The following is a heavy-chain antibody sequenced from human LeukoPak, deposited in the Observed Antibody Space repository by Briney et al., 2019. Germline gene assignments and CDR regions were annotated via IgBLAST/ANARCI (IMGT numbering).Heavy chain of an antibody. CDR2: TYYRSKWYN. J-gene: IGHJ3*02. V-gene: IGHV6-1*01. CDR1: GDSVSSNSAA. CDR3: AGGSYYRTDAFDI. D-gene: IGHD1-26*01. Sequence: SQTLSLSCAISGDSVSSNSAAWNWIRQSPSKGLEWLGRTYYRSKWYNDYAVSVKSRITINPDTSKNQFSPQLYSVTPEDTAVYYCAGGSYYRTDAFDIWGQGTMVTVSS.